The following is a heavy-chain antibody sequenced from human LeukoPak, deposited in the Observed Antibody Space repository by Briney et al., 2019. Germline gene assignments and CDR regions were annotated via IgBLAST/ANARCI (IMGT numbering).Heavy chain of an antibody. CDR2: INPNSGGT. CDR3: ARVVTGAFDI. Sequence: ASVKVSCKASGYTFTSYGISWVRQAPGQGLEWMGWINPNSGGTNYAQKFQGRVTMTRDTSISTAYMELSRLRSDDTAVYYCARVVTGAFDIWGQGTMVTVSS. J-gene: IGHJ3*02. D-gene: IGHD5-18*01. CDR1: GYTFTSYG. V-gene: IGHV1-2*02.